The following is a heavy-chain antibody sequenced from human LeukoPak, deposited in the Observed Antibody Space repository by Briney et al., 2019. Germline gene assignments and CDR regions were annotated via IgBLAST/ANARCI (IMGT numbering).Heavy chain of an antibody. V-gene: IGHV1-2*02. J-gene: IGHJ6*03. CDR1: GYTFTGYY. CDR3: ARAIVRGGEYYYYYYMDV. Sequence: ASVTVSCKASGYTFTGYYMHWVRQAPGRGLEWMGWINPNSGGTNYAQKFQGRVTMTRDTSISTAYMELSRLRSDDTAVYYCARAIVRGGEYYYYYYMDVWGKGTTVTVSS. CDR2: INPNSGGT. D-gene: IGHD3-10*01.